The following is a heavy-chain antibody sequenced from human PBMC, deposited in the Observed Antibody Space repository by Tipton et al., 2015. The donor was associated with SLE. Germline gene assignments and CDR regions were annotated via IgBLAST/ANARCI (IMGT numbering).Heavy chain of an antibody. CDR3: ARGRWFDP. CDR2: VYHSGST. Sequence: TLSLTCTVSGYSISSDYYWCWSRQPPGKRLEWIGSVYHSGSTYYNPSLKSRVTISVDTAKNQFSLKLSSVTAADTAGYYCARGRWFDPWGQGALVTVSS. J-gene: IGHJ5*02. CDR1: GYSISSDYY. V-gene: IGHV4-38-2*02.